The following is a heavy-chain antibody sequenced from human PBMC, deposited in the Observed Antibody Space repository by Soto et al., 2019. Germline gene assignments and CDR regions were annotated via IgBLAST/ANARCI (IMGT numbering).Heavy chain of an antibody. CDR1: GFTFDDYA. D-gene: IGHD6-13*01. V-gene: IGHV3-30*18. J-gene: IGHJ6*02. CDR3: AKARPKPGAYSSSWYNYYYGMDV. CDR2: ISYDGSNK. Sequence: GGSLRLSCAASGFTFDDYAMHWVRQAPGKGLEWVSGISYDGSNKYYADSVKGRFTISRDNSKNTLYLQMNSLRAEDTAVYYCAKARPKPGAYSSSWYNYYYGMDVWGQGTTVTVSS.